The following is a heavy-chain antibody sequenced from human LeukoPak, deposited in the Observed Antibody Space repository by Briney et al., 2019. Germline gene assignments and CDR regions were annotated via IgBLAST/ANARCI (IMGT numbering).Heavy chain of an antibody. J-gene: IGHJ4*02. V-gene: IGHV3-49*04. Sequence: GGSLRLSCAASGFDFNNYNMTWVRQAPGKGLEWVGFIRSKVYGGTPEYAASVKGRFTISRDDSKGIAYLQMNSLKTEDTAVYYCTRDQTPYYWGQGTLVTVSS. CDR3: TRDQTPYY. CDR2: IRSKVYGGTP. CDR1: GFDFNNYN.